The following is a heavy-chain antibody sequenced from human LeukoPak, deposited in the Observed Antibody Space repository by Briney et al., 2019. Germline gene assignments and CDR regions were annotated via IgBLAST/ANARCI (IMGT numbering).Heavy chain of an antibody. V-gene: IGHV3-30*18. CDR1: GFTFNNYW. D-gene: IGHD3-22*01. J-gene: IGHJ3*02. CDR3: AKDWYYYDSSGYNDAFDI. Sequence: GGSLRLSCAASGFTFNNYWMNWVRQAPGKGLEWVAVISYDGSNKYYADSVKGRFTISRDNSKNTLYLQMNSLRAEDTAVYYCAKDWYYYDSSGYNDAFDIWGQGTMVTVSS. CDR2: ISYDGSNK.